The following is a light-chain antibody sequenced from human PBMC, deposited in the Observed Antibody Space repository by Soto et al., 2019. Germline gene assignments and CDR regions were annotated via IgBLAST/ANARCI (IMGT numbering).Light chain of an antibody. CDR3: GTWDSSLSAVV. Sequence: QSVLTQPPSVSAASGQKVTISCSGSSSNIENNDVSWYQQFPGTTPKLFIYDNNKRPSGIPDRFSASKSGTSATLGITGLRTGDEADYYCGTWDSSLSAVVFGGGTKLTVL. V-gene: IGLV1-51*01. CDR2: DNN. CDR1: SSNIENND. J-gene: IGLJ2*01.